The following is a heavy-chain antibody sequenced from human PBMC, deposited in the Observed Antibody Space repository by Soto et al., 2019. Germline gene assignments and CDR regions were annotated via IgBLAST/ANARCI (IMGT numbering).Heavy chain of an antibody. V-gene: IGHV1-69*01. CDR3: ARERLTGGYYYGGRY. Sequence: QVQLVQSGAEMKKPGSSVKVSCKASGGTFSSYAISWVRQAPGQGLEWMGGIIPIFGTANYAPKFQGRVTITADESTSTAYMELSSLRSEDTAVYYCARERLTGGYYYGGRYWGQGTLVTVSS. D-gene: IGHD3-22*01. CDR1: GGTFSSYA. J-gene: IGHJ4*02. CDR2: IIPIFGTA.